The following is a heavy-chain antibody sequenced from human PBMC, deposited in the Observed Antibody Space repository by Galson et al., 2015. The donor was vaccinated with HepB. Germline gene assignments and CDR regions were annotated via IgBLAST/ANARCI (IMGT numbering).Heavy chain of an antibody. J-gene: IGHJ4*02. Sequence: SLRLSCAASGFSFSSYAMHWVRQAPGKGLEYVSAISSNGGSTYYADSVKGRFTISRDNSKNTLYLQVSSLRAEDTAVYYCVKGIIPTSVYSGYDPGDYWGQGTLVTVSS. CDR2: ISSNGGST. D-gene: IGHD5-12*01. CDR1: GFSFSSYA. V-gene: IGHV3-64D*06. CDR3: VKGIIPTSVYSGYDPGDY.